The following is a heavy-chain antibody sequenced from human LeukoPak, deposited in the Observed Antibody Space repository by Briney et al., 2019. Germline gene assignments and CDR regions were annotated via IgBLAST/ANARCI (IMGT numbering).Heavy chain of an antibody. Sequence: HSETLSLTCTVSGGSISSGSYYWNWIRQPAGKGLEWIGRIYTSGSTNYNPSLKSRVTISVDTSKNQFSLKLSSVTAADTAVYYCARDLMGIAYRGAFYYWGQGTLVTVSS. V-gene: IGHV4-61*02. D-gene: IGHD6-13*01. CDR1: GGSISSGSYY. J-gene: IGHJ4*02. CDR2: IYTSGST. CDR3: ARDLMGIAYRGAFYY.